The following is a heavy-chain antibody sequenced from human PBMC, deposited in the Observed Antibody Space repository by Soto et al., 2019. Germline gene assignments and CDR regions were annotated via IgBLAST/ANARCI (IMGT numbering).Heavy chain of an antibody. CDR3: ARLGGGSKPSYYYGMDV. CDR2: IYPGDSDT. CDR1: GYTFTNYW. V-gene: IGHV5-51*01. D-gene: IGHD3-10*01. J-gene: IGHJ6*02. Sequence: GESLKISCKGSGYTFTNYWIGWVRQMPGKGPEWMGIIYPGDSDTKYNPSFQGQVTISADKSITTTYLQWSSLKASDTAMYYCARLGGGSKPSYYYGMDVWGQGTMVTVSS.